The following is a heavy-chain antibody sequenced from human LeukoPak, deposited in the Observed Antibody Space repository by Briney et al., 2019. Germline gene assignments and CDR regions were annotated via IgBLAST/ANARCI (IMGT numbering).Heavy chain of an antibody. J-gene: IGHJ5*02. CDR2: ISGSGSTI. Sequence: GGSLRLSCAASGFTFTNYEMNWVRQAPAKGLEWISYISGSGSTIYYADSVKGRFTIFRDNAKKSLYLQMNSLRAEDTAVYYCARGGYSDSSAADMTWGQGTLVTVSS. CDR3: ARGGYSDSSAADMT. D-gene: IGHD3-22*01. CDR1: GFTFTNYE. V-gene: IGHV3-48*03.